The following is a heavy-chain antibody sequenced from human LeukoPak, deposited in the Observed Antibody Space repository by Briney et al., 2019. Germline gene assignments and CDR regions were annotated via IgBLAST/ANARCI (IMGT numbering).Heavy chain of an antibody. CDR2: ITSSGTYI. V-gene: IGHV3-21*04. CDR1: GFTFNNYN. J-gene: IGHJ4*02. D-gene: IGHD3-10*01. Sequence: GGSLRFSCAASGFTFNNYNMNWVRQAPGKALEWVSSITSSGTYIFYADSVKGRFTISRDNAKNSLYLQMNSLRAEDTALYYCAKDALTYYYGSGVGYYFDYWDQGTLVTVSS. CDR3: AKDALTYYYGSGVGYYFDY.